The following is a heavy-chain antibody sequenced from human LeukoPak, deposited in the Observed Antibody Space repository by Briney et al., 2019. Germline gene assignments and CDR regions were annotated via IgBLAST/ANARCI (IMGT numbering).Heavy chain of an antibody. J-gene: IGHJ4*02. Sequence: SETLSLTCTVSGGSISGSYWSWIRQPPGKGLEWIGYIYYSGSINYNPSLKSRVTISVDMSKNQFSLQLSSVTAADTAVYYCARQSRDGDYIAKLFDYWGQGTLVTVSS. D-gene: IGHD4-17*01. V-gene: IGHV4-59*08. CDR2: IYYSGSI. CDR3: ARQSRDGDYIAKLFDY. CDR1: GGSISGSY.